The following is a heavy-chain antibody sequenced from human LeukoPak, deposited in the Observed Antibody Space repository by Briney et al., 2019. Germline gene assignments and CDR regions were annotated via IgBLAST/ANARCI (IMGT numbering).Heavy chain of an antibody. Sequence: ASVKVSCKASGYTFASHYMRWVRQAPGQGLEWMGIINPSGGSTTYAQKFQGRVTMTRDTSTSTVYMELSSLRSEDTAVYYCGRVNCGGDCQSWYFDLWGRGTLVTVSS. V-gene: IGHV1-46*01. CDR2: INPSGGST. CDR1: GYTFASHY. J-gene: IGHJ2*01. D-gene: IGHD2-21*02. CDR3: GRVNCGGDCQSWYFDL.